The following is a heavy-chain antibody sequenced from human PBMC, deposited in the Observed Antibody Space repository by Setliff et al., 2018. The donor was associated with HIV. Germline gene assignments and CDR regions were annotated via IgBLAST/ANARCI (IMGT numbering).Heavy chain of an antibody. CDR2: IYYSGST. J-gene: IGHJ6*03. D-gene: IGHD7-27*01. CDR1: GGSISSSSYY. CDR3: ARQAGTYWGFVYYMDV. V-gene: IGHV4-39*01. Sequence: KPSETLSLTCTVSGGSISSSSYYWGWLRQPPGKGLEWIVSIYYSGSTYYNPSLESRVRISVDMSKSQLSLNLTSVTAADTAVYYCARQAGTYWGFVYYMDVCGKGTTVTVSS.